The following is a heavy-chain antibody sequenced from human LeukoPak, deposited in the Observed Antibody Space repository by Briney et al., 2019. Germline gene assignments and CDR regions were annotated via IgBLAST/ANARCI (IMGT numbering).Heavy chain of an antibody. J-gene: IGHJ6*02. D-gene: IGHD7-27*01. CDR2: IVVGSGNT. CDR1: GFTFTSSA. V-gene: IGHV1-58*02. CDR3: ARELTGGAIYYYYYYGMDV. Sequence: SVKVSCKASGFTFTSSAMQWVRQARGQRLEWIGWIVVGSGNTNYAQKFQERVTITRDMSTSTAYMELSSLRSEDTAVYYCARELTGGAIYYYYYYGMDVWGQGTTATVSS.